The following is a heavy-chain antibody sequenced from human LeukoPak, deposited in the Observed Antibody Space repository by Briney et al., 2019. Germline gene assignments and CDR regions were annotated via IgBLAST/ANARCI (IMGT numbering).Heavy chain of an antibody. CDR1: GFTFSNAW. CDR2: IKSKTDGGTT. CDR3: TRPGRGSSGYYPDYYYYYMDV. J-gene: IGHJ6*03. Sequence: GGTLRLSCAASGFTFSNAWMSWVRQAPGKGLEWVGRIKSKTDGGTTDYAAPVKGRFTISRDDSKNTLYLQMNSLKTEDTAVYYCTRPGRGSSGYYPDYYYYYMDVWGKGTTVTISS. D-gene: IGHD3-22*01. V-gene: IGHV3-15*01.